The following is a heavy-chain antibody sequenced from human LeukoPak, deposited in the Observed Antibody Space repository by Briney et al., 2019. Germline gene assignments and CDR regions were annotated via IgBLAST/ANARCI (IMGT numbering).Heavy chain of an antibody. CDR1: GFPFSSYS. D-gene: IGHD3-22*01. V-gene: IGHV3-48*02. CDR3: ARGNYYDTPWDY. Sequence: GGSLRLSCAPSGFPFSSYSMNWVRQAPGKGLEWVSHISGGTSSNMYYADSVKGRFTLSRDNDQTSLYLQMNSLRDEDTAVYYCARGNYYDTPWDYWGQGTLVTVSS. J-gene: IGHJ4*02. CDR2: ISGGTSSNM.